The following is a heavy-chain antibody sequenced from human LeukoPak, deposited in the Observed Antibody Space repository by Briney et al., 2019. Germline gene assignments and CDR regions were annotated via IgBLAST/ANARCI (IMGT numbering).Heavy chain of an antibody. CDR3: AKATSGSFDY. Sequence: GESLKISCAASGFTFSSYGMHWVRQAPDKGLEWVAFIRYDGSNKYYADSVKGRFTISRDNSKNTLYLQMNSLRAEDTAVYYCAKATSGSFDYWGQGTLVTVSS. D-gene: IGHD3-22*01. J-gene: IGHJ4*02. CDR1: GFTFSSYG. CDR2: IRYDGSNK. V-gene: IGHV3-30*02.